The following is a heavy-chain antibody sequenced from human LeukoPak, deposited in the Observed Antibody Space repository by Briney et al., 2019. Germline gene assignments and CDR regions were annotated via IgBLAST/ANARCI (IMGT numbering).Heavy chain of an antibody. CDR2: IRGSDGST. V-gene: IGHV3-23*01. CDR1: GFTFSTYA. J-gene: IGHJ4*02. D-gene: IGHD4-17*01. CDR3: AKDVYGDYGGLDY. Sequence: PGGSLRLSCAASGFTFSTYALSWVRQAPGKGLEWVSSIRGSDGSTYYADSVKGRFAISRDNSKNTPYLQMNSLRAEGTAVYYCAKDVYGDYGGLDYWGQGTLVTVSS.